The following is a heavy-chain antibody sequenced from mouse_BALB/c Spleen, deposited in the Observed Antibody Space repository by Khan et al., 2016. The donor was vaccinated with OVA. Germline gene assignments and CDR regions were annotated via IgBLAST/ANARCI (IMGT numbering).Heavy chain of an antibody. CDR2: ISYSGST. V-gene: IGHV3-2*02. CDR3: ASELGRYYAMDY. CDR1: GYSITSDYA. D-gene: IGHD4-1*01. J-gene: IGHJ4*01. Sequence: EVKLLESGPGLVKPSQSLSLTCTVTGYSITSDYAWNWIRQFPENKLEWMGYISYSGSTTYNPSLKSRISITRDTSKDQFFLQLKSVTSEDTATYYCASELGRYYAMDYWGQGTSVTVSS.